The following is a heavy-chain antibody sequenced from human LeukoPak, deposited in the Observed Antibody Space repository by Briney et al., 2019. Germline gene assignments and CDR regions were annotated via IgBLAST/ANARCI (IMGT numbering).Heavy chain of an antibody. J-gene: IGHJ4*02. CDR3: ATWAGTATGFSGPFDY. CDR1: GFTFSDYG. CDR2: IRNDGNDK. D-gene: IGHD6-13*01. Sequence: GGSLRLSCAASGFTFSDYGIHWVRQAPGKGLEWVAFIRNDGNDKSYADSVKGRFTISRDNSKNTLYLQMNSLRGDDTAVYYCATWAGTATGFSGPFDYWSQGTPVTVSS. V-gene: IGHV3-30*02.